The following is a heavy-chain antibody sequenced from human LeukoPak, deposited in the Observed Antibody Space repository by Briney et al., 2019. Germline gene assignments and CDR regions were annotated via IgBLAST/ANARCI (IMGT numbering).Heavy chain of an antibody. CDR2: ISAYNGNT. V-gene: IGHV1-18*01. CDR3: AREQGSSWYEGYWFDP. Sequence: ASVKVSCKASGYTFTSYGISWVRQAPGQGLEWMGWISAYNGNTNYAQKLQGRVTMTTDTSTSTAYMELRSLRSDDTAVYYCAREQGSSWYEGYWFDPWGQGTLVTVSS. CDR1: GYTFTSYG. J-gene: IGHJ5*02. D-gene: IGHD6-13*01.